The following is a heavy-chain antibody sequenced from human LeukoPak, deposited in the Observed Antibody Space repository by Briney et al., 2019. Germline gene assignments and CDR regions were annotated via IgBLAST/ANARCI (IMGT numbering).Heavy chain of an antibody. Sequence: ASVKVSCKASGYTFTGYYMHWVRHAPGQGFEWMGWINPNSGDTNYVQKFQGRVTMTRDTSISTAYMEVTSLTSDDTAVYYCARGSDSSIVGHTGNDYWGQGTLVTVSP. CDR1: GYTFTGYY. D-gene: IGHD1-26*01. CDR2: INPNSGDT. J-gene: IGHJ4*02. CDR3: ARGSDSSIVGHTGNDY. V-gene: IGHV1-2*02.